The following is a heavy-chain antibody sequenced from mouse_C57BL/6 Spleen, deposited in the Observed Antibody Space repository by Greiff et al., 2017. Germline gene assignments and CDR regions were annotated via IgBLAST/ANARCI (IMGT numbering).Heavy chain of an antibody. D-gene: IGHD2-4*01. Sequence: VKLVESGAELVRPGTSVKMSCKASGYTFTNYWIGWAKQRPGHGLEWIGDIYPGGGYTNYNEKFKGKATLTADKSSSTAYMQFSSLTSEDSAIYYCARGGVYYDYYWYFDVWGTGTTVTVSS. CDR1: GYTFTNYW. CDR2: IYPGGGYT. J-gene: IGHJ1*03. CDR3: ARGGVYYDYYWYFDV. V-gene: IGHV1-63*01.